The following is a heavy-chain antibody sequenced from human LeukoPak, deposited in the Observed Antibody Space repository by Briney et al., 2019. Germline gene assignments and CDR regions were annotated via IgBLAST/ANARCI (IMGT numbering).Heavy chain of an antibody. Sequence: GGSLRLSWAASGFTFGSYWMSWVRQAPGKGLEWVANIKQDGSEKYYVDSVEGRFTISRDNAKNSLYLQMNSLRAEDTAVYYCVRDPSAYCGGDCPGYWGQGTLVTVSS. CDR1: GFTFGSYW. CDR3: VRDPSAYCGGDCPGY. J-gene: IGHJ4*02. CDR2: IKQDGSEK. D-gene: IGHD2-21*02. V-gene: IGHV3-7*01.